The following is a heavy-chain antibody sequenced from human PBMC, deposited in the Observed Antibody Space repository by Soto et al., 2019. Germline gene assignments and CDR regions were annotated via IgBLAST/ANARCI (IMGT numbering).Heavy chain of an antibody. CDR1: GGNTTSVYSC. Sequence: PSQTMCLTSTVAGGNTTSVYSCWSWIRQPPGEGLEWIGHIFDSGTTYTNPSLRSQVAISLDTSKNHFSLTLSSVTAADTAVYYCARGPSGDKVHYWGQGALVTVSS. J-gene: IGHJ4*02. CDR3: ARGPSGDKVHY. V-gene: IGHV4-30-4*01. D-gene: IGHD7-27*01. CDR2: IFDSGTT.